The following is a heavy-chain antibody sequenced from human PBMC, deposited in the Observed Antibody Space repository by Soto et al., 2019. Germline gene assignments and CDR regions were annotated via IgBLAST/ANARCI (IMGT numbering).Heavy chain of an antibody. CDR2: ISDHGTYT. CDR1: GFSFSAYS. CDR3: AREVRGGGFPHRFNT. Sequence: QVQLVESGGGLVKPGGSLRLSCTASGFSFSAYSMRWFRQAPGKGLEWVSDISDHGTYTDYADSGKGRFTLSRDTAKKSLFLQMNSPRDQSTAAYSGAREVRGGGFPHRFNTWGQGTLFT. D-gene: IGHD3-16*01. V-gene: IGHV3-11*05. J-gene: IGHJ5*02.